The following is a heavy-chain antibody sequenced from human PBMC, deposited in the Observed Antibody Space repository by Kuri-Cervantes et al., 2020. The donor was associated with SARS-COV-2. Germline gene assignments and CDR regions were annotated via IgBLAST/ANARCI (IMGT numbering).Heavy chain of an antibody. CDR1: GYSISSGYY. CDR3: ARDLGIQLWVSPLDP. Sequence: SETLSLTCAVSGYSISSGYYWSWIRQPAGKGLEWIGRIYTSGSTNYNPSIKSRVTMSVDTSKNQFSLKLSSVTAADTAVYYCARDLGIQLWVSPLDPWGQGTLVTVSS. V-gene: IGHV4-4*07. CDR2: IYTSGST. J-gene: IGHJ5*02. D-gene: IGHD5-18*01.